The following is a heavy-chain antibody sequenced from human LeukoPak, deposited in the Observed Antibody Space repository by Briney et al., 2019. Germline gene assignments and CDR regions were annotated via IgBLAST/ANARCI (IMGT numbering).Heavy chain of an antibody. CDR3: VCRKFFSTWSDP. V-gene: IGHV5-51*01. Sequence: GESPKISCQGFGYRFTTYWIGWVRQMPGKGLEWMGIIYPADSDTQYTPSFQGQVTISADNSTSTAYLQWSSLKPSNTAIYYWVCRKFFSTWSDPWGQGTLVTVSS. CDR1: GYRFTTYW. D-gene: IGHD1-14*01. J-gene: IGHJ5*02. CDR2: IYPADSDT.